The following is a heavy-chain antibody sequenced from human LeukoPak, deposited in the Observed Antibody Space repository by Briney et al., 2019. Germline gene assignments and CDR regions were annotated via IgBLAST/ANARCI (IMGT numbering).Heavy chain of an antibody. CDR1: SGSISTSNYY. D-gene: IGHD6-13*01. J-gene: IGHJ4*02. CDR3: ARGGGIAAAGNRY. V-gene: IGHV4-39*07. CDR2: IFYSGST. Sequence: SETLSLTCTVSSGSISTSNYYWGWVRQPPGKALEWIGNIFYSGSTYYSPSLKSRVTISLDTSRNQFSLKLSSVTAADTAVYYCARGGGIAAAGNRYWGQGTLVTVSS.